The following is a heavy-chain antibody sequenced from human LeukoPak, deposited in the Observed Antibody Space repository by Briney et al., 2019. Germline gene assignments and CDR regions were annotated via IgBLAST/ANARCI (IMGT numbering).Heavy chain of an antibody. CDR1: GFTFSSYG. J-gene: IGHJ4*02. CDR2: ISGSGGST. V-gene: IGHV3-23*01. CDR3: AKPPMIPVAAPTPDY. Sequence: PGGTLRLSCAASGFTFSSYGMSWVRQAPGKGLEWVSAISGSGGSTYYADSVKGRFTISRDNSKNTLYLQMNSLRAEDTAVYYCAKPPMIPVAAPTPDYWGQGTLVTVSS. D-gene: IGHD6-19*01.